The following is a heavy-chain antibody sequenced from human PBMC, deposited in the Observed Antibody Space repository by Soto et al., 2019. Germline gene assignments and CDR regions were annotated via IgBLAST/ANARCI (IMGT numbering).Heavy chain of an antibody. CDR2: ISSSGSLK. Sequence: GGSLRLSCEVSGLNFSNFIMNWARQAPGKGLEWISYISSSGSLKHYADSVKGRFTISRDNAKGSLSLRMNSLRDEDTAIYYCATVGIRISGYYYWGQGTLVTVSS. CDR3: ATVGIRISGYYY. J-gene: IGHJ4*02. V-gene: IGHV3-48*02. CDR1: GLNFSNFI. D-gene: IGHD3-22*01.